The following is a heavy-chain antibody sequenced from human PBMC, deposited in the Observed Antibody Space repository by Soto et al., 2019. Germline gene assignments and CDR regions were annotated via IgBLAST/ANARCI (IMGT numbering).Heavy chain of an antibody. CDR3: EKDRRYCSGGSCYPAAFCI. CDR2: ISWNSGSI. CDR1: GFTFDDYA. V-gene: IGHV3-9*01. J-gene: IGHJ3*02. Sequence: EVQLVESGGGLVQPGRSLRLSCAASGFTFDDYAMHWVRQAPGKGLEWVSGISWNSGSIGYADSVKGRFTISRDNAKNSLYLQMNSLRAEETALYYCEKDRRYCSGGSCYPAAFCIWGQGTMVTVSS. D-gene: IGHD2-15*01.